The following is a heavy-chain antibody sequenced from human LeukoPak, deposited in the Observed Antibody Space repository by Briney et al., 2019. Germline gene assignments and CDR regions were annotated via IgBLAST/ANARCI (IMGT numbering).Heavy chain of an antibody. CDR3: VPESGGYYDSSGAFDY. V-gene: IGHV1-46*01. J-gene: IGHJ4*02. CDR1: GYTFTSYY. CDR2: INPSGGST. D-gene: IGHD3-22*01. Sequence: ASVKVSCKASGYTFTSYYMHWVRQAPGQGLEWMGIINPSGGSTSYAQKFQGRVTMTRDTSTSTVYMELSSLRSEDTAVYYCVPESGGYYDSSGAFDYWGQGTLVTVSS.